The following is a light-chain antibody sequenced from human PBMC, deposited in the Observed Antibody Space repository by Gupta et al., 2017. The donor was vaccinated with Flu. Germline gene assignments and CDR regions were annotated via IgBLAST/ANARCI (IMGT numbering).Light chain of an antibody. J-gene: IGKJ1*01. V-gene: IGKV1-39*01. CDR3: QQMDSTPMT. CDR2: AAS. CDR1: QSISSY. Sequence: DIQMTQSPSSLSASVGDRVTITCRASQSISSYLNWYQQKPGKAPKLLIYAASRVKSGVPSRFSGSGSGTDFTLTISRRQPEDFATYYCQQMDSTPMTFGQGTKVEIK.